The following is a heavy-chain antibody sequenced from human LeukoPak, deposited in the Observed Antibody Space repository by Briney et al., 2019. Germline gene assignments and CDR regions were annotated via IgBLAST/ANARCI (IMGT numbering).Heavy chain of an antibody. V-gene: IGHV1-8*01. CDR2: INPNSGNT. CDR3: AKRRFAAVNQSAG. J-gene: IGHJ4*01. Sequence: SVKVSCKASGYTFTSYDFKWVRQATGQRLEWIGWINPNSGNTGYAQKFQARVTMTRNTSTSTAYMELSRLRCEDPAAYCCAKRRFAAVNQSAGRGHRTPVTASS. CDR1: GYTFTSYD. D-gene: IGHD3-3*01.